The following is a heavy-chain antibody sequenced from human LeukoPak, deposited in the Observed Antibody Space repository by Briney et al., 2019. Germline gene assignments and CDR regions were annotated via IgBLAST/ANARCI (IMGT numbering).Heavy chain of an antibody. D-gene: IGHD2-21*01. Sequence: GGSLRLSCAASGFTFSSYAMHWVRQAPGKGLEWVAVISYDGSNKYYADSVKGRFTISRDNSKNTLYLQMNSLRAEDTAVYYCARDSHGGDFDYWGQGTLVTVSS. J-gene: IGHJ4*02. CDR2: ISYDGSNK. CDR3: ARDSHGGDFDY. V-gene: IGHV3-30*04. CDR1: GFTFSSYA.